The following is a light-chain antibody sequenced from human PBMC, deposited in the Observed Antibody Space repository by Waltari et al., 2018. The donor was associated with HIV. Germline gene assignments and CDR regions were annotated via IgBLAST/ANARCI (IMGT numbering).Light chain of an antibody. J-gene: IGLJ1*01. CDR1: NLGSKS. Sequence: SYVLAQPPSVSVAPGKTARITCGGNNLGSKSVHWYKQKPGQAPGVVIYYDSDRPSGVPERFPVSNSGNTATLTISMGEAGDEADYYCQVWDSSRDAYVFGTGTKVTVL. CDR2: YDS. V-gene: IGLV3-21*04. CDR3: QVWDSSRDAYV.